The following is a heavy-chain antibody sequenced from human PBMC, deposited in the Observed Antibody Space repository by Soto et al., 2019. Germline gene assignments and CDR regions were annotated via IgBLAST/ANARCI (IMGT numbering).Heavy chain of an antibody. CDR2: IINDGSDE. J-gene: IGHJ3*02. Sequence: QVQLVESGGGVVQPGRSLRLSCAASGFTFSNYGMHWVRQAPGKGLEWLAVIINDGSDEKYGYSVKGRVTISRDNSKNTLYLQINSLRVEDTAVYYCARDDDRPDNGLDMWGQGTVVTVSS. V-gene: IGHV3-33*05. CDR1: GFTFSNYG. CDR3: ARDDDRPDNGLDM. D-gene: IGHD2-8*01.